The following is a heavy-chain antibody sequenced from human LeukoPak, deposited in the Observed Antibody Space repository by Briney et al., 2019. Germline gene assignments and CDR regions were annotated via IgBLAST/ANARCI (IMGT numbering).Heavy chain of an antibody. J-gene: IGHJ5*02. CDR2: ISSSGGTI. CDR3: ARGGNWFDP. Sequence: GGSLRLSCAASGFTFSSYEMNWVRQAPGKGLECGSYISSSGGTISYADSVKGRFTISRDNAKNALYLQMNSLRAEDTANYYCARGGNWFDPWGQGTLATVSS. V-gene: IGHV3-48*03. D-gene: IGHD3-16*01. CDR1: GFTFSSYE.